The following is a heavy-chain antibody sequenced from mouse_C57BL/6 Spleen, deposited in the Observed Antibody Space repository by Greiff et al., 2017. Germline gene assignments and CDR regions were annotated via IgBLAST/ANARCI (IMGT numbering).Heavy chain of an antibody. V-gene: IGHV1-52*01. D-gene: IGHD2-4*01. CDR3: ARDYDYDGGAMDY. CDR1: GYTFTSYW. Sequence: QVQLQQSGAELVRPGSSVKLSCKASGYTFTSYWMHWVKQRPIQGLEWIGNIDPSDSETHYNQKFKDKATLTVDKSSSTAYMQLSSLTSEDSAVYYCARDYDYDGGAMDYWGQGTSVTVSS. J-gene: IGHJ4*01. CDR2: IDPSDSET.